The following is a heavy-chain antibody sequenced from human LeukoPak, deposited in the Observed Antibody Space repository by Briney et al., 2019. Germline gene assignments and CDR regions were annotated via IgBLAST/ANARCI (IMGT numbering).Heavy chain of an antibody. CDR1: GYXFTGYY. CDR2: INPNSGGT. CDR3: ARGVAYCGGDCYPIAP. V-gene: IGHV1-2*02. Sequence: ASVKVSCKASGYXFTGYYIHWVRQAPGQGLEWMGWINPNSGGTNYAQKFQGRVTMTRDTSISTAYMELSRLRSDDTAVYYCARGVAYCGGDCYPIAPWGQGTLVTVSS. J-gene: IGHJ5*02. D-gene: IGHD2-21*02.